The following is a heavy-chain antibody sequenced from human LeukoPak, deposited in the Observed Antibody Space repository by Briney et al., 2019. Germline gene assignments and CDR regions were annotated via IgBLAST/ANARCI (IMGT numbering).Heavy chain of an antibody. V-gene: IGHV4-39*01. CDR2: IYYSGST. Sequence: SETLSLTCTVSGGSISSSSYYWGWTRQPPGTGLEWIGSIYYSGSTYYNPSLKSRVTISVDTSKNQFSLKLSSVTAADTAVYYCARHSRGSYQGDYYYYYMDVWGKGTTVTISS. CDR3: ARHSRGSYQGDYYYYYMDV. CDR1: GGSISSSSYY. D-gene: IGHD1-26*01. J-gene: IGHJ6*03.